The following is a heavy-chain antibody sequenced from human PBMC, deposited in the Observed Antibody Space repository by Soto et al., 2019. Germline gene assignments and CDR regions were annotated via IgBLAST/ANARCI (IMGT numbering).Heavy chain of an antibody. V-gene: IGHV4-38-2*01. CDR1: GYSISSGFY. D-gene: IGHD3-22*01. Sequence: SETLSLTWAVSGYSISSGFYWGCLRQPPGKGLEWIGSIYPGGSTYYNPSLNSRVTLSIDMTNNHVSLILNSVTAADTAVYYCARVGTWVPYYYDSSPYTFENWFDPWGQGTLVTVSS. CDR2: IYPGGST. J-gene: IGHJ5*02. CDR3: ARVGTWVPYYYDSSPYTFENWFDP.